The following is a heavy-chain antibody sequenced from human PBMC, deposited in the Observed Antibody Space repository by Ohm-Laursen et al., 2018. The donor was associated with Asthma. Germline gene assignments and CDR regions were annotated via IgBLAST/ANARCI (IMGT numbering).Heavy chain of an antibody. D-gene: IGHD6-19*01. J-gene: IGHJ4*02. CDR2: INPSGGST. CDR3: ARDLDIAVAGTASIDY. Sequence: SVKVSCKASGYTFTSYYMHWVRQAPGQGLEWMGIINPSGGSTSYAQKFQGRVTMTRDTSTSTVYMELSSLRSEDTAVYYCARDLDIAVAGTASIDYWGQGTLVTVSS. V-gene: IGHV1-46*01. CDR1: GYTFTSYY.